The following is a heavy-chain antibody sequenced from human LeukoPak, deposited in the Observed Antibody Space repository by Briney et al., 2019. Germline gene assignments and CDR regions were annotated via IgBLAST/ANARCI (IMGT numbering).Heavy chain of an antibody. Sequence: SETLSLTCTVSGGSISSGDYYWGWIRQPPGKGLEWIGSMYYSGNTYYNPSLKSRVTISVDTSKNQFSLKLSSVTAADTAVYYCARKVRPDYSRFDYWGQGTLVTVSS. CDR1: GGSISSGDYY. CDR3: ARKVRPDYSRFDY. D-gene: IGHD4/OR15-4a*01. V-gene: IGHV4-39*01. J-gene: IGHJ4*02. CDR2: MYYSGNT.